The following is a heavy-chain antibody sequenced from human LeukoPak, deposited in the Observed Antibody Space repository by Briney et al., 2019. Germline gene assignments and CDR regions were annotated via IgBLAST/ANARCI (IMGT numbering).Heavy chain of an antibody. Sequence: PGASVKVSCKASGYTFTGYYMHWVRQAPGQGLEWMGWISPNNGGTNYAQKFQGRVTMTRDTSISTAYMELSRLRSDDTAVYYCASGVPTSGFDYWGQGTLVTVSS. CDR1: GYTFTGYY. CDR3: ASGVPTSGFDY. V-gene: IGHV1-2*02. CDR2: ISPNNGGT. J-gene: IGHJ4*02. D-gene: IGHD2-2*01.